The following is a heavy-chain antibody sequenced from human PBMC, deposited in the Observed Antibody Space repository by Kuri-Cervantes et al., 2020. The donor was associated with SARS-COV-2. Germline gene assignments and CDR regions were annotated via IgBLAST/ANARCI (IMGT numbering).Heavy chain of an antibody. D-gene: IGHD6-6*01. Sequence: GSLRLSCTVSGGSISSSSYYWGWIRQPPGKGLEWIGSIYYSGSAYYNPSLKSRVTISVDTSKNQFSLKLSSVTAAGTAVYYCARDRIYSSSSGRFDYWGQGTLVTVSS. CDR2: IYYSGSA. J-gene: IGHJ4*02. CDR1: GGSISSSSYY. V-gene: IGHV4-39*07. CDR3: ARDRIYSSSSGRFDY.